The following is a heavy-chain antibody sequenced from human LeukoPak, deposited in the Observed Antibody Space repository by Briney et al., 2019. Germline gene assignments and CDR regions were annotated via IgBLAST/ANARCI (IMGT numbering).Heavy chain of an antibody. CDR3: ARDHSSGWYGGNWFDP. V-gene: IGHV1-69*04. CDR2: IIPILGIA. CDR1: GGTFSSYA. Sequence: ASVKVSCKASGGTFSSYAISWVRQAPGQGLEWMGRIIPILGIANYAQKFQGRVTITADKSTSTAYMELRSLRSDDTAVYYCARDHSSGWYGGNWFDPWGQGTLVTVSS. J-gene: IGHJ5*02. D-gene: IGHD6-19*01.